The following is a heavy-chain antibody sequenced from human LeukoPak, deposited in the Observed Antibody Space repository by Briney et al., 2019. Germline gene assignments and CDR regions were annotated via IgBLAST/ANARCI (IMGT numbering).Heavy chain of an antibody. J-gene: IGHJ2*01. CDR1: GYSISSGYY. CDR3: AGYREYWDWHFDL. CDR2: IYHSGST. Sequence: SETLSLTCTVSGYSISSGYYWSWIRPPPRKGLEWIGSIYHSGSTYYNTSLKSRVTISVDTSKNQFSLKLSSVTAADTAVYYCAGYREYWDWHFDLSGRGAPVTVSP. D-gene: IGHD2-8*02. V-gene: IGHV4-38-2*02.